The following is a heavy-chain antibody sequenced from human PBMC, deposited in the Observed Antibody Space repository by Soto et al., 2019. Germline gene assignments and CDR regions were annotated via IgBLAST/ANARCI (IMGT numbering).Heavy chain of an antibody. Sequence: GGSLRLSCAASGFTFSSYSMNWVRQAPGKGLEWVSSISSSSSYIYYADSVKGRFTISRDNAKNSLYLQMNSLRAEDTAVYYCARVPHYDFWSGYYPGNYYYMDVWGKGTTVTVSS. CDR1: GFTFSSYS. V-gene: IGHV3-21*01. J-gene: IGHJ6*03. D-gene: IGHD3-3*01. CDR3: ARVPHYDFWSGYYPGNYYYMDV. CDR2: ISSSSSYI.